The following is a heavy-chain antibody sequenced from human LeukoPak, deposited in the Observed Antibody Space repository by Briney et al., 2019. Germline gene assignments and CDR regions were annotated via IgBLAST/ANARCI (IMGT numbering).Heavy chain of an antibody. V-gene: IGHV3-74*01. J-gene: IGHJ4*02. Sequence: GGSLRLSCAASGFTFSTYNMNWVRQAPGKGLVWVSRINSDGSSTSYADSVKGRFTISRDNAKNTLYLQMNSLRAEDTAVYYCARDRARGLSPRGYFDYWGQGTLVTVSS. CDR3: ARDRARGLSPRGYFDY. D-gene: IGHD3-16*01. CDR1: GFTFSTYN. CDR2: INSDGSST.